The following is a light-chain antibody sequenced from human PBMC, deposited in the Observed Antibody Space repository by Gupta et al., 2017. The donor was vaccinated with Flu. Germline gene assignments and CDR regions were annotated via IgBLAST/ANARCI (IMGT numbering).Light chain of an antibody. Sequence: DIQLTQSPSFLSASVGDRVTITSRASQGISSYLAWYQQKPGKAPKLLIYAASTLQSGVPSRFSGSGSGTEFTLTISSLQPEDFATYYCQQINSYPWTFGQGTKVEIK. J-gene: IGKJ1*01. CDR1: QGISSY. CDR2: AAS. CDR3: QQINSYPWT. V-gene: IGKV1-9*01.